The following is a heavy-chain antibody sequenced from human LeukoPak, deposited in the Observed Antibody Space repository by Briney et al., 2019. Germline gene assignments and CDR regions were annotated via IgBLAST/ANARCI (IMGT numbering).Heavy chain of an antibody. D-gene: IGHD6-13*01. V-gene: IGHV4-34*01. CDR3: ARMGDSTSWYYYYYMDV. CDR2: INHNGIT. CDR1: GESFSGYF. Sequence: SETLSLTCAVYGESFSGYFWSWIRQSPGKGLEWIGEINHNGITNYNPSLASRVTILVDTSKNQFSLTVNSVTAADTAMYYCARMGDSTSWYYYYYMDVWGKGTTVTIPS. J-gene: IGHJ6*03.